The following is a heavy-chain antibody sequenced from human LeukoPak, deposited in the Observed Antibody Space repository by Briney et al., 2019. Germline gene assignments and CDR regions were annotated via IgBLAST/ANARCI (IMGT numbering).Heavy chain of an antibody. CDR3: ARDLAYYYDRNYD. J-gene: IGHJ4*02. V-gene: IGHV3-21*01. Sequence: PGGSLRLSCAASGFTFSIYSMNWVRQAPGKGLEGVSSIDSSSYNIYYADSVKGRFTISRNNAQSSVFLQMNSLRAEDTAVYYCARDLAYYYDRNYDWGQGTLVTVSS. D-gene: IGHD3-22*01. CDR2: IDSSSYNI. CDR1: GFTFSIYS.